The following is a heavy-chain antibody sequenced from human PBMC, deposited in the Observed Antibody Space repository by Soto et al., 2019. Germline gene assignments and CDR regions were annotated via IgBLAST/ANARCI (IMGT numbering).Heavy chain of an antibody. CDR3: XXXXXXXXNSGLAY. D-gene: IGHD3-3*01. V-gene: IGHV1-18*01. CDR2: INIYSGDA. J-gene: IGHJ4*02. Sequence: QVRLEQSGPEVKKTGASVKVSCKASGYTFTSYGISWVRQAPGQGLEWMGWINIYSGDANYAQRFQNXXXXXXXXXXXXXXXXXXXXXXXXXXXXXXXXXXXXXXNSGLAYWGQGTLVTVSS. CDR1: GYTFTSYG.